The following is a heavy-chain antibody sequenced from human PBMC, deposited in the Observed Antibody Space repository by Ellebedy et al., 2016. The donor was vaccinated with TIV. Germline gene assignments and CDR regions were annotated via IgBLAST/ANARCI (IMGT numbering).Heavy chain of an antibody. CDR1: GFTFSSYH. CDR2: ISRSSTTI. CDR3: ASLMEDFNH. Sequence: PGGSLRLSCAASGFTFSSYHMNWVRQAPGKGLEWVSYISRSSTTIYYADSVKGRFTISRDDAKSSLILHMHSLRAEDTAVYYCASLMEDFNHWGQGALVAVSS. V-gene: IGHV3-48*01. J-gene: IGHJ4*02. D-gene: IGHD1-1*01.